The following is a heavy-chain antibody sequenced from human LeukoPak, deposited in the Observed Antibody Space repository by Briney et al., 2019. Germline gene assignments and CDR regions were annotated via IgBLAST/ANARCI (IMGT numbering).Heavy chain of an antibody. Sequence: GGSLRLPCAASGFTFSSYWMSWVRQAPGKGLEWVANIKQDGSEEVYVDSVKGRFTISRDNAKNLLFLQMNTLRAEDTAVYYCARDPYSSTWSYGMDVWGQGTTVTVSS. D-gene: IGHD6-6*01. CDR3: ARDPYSSTWSYGMDV. CDR1: GFTFSSYW. J-gene: IGHJ6*02. V-gene: IGHV3-7*05. CDR2: IKQDGSEE.